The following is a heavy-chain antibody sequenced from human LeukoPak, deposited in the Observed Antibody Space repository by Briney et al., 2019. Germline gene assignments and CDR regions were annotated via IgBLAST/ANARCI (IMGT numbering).Heavy chain of an antibody. D-gene: IGHD3-10*01. CDR1: GGSISSYY. CDR3: AREGRFYYGSGSFDY. J-gene: IGHJ4*02. Sequence: PSGTLSLTCTVSGGSISSYYWSWIRQPPGKGLEWIGYIYYSGSTNYNPSLKSRVTISVDTSKNQFSLKLSSVTAADTAVYYCAREGRFYYGSGSFDYWGQGTLVTVSS. CDR2: IYYSGST. V-gene: IGHV4-59*01.